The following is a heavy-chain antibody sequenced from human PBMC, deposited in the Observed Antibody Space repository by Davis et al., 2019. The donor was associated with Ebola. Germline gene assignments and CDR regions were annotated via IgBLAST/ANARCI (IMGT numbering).Heavy chain of an antibody. V-gene: IGHV1-69*13. D-gene: IGHD2-8*01. Sequence: SVTVSCKSPGGTFTGYAISWVRQAHGQGLEWRGGIIPVFGTANYAQKLQGRVTITAAESTNTAYMELRSLRSEDTAVYYCARGPSCTDNGCYRSWFGPWGQGTLVTVSS. CDR2: IIPVFGTA. CDR1: GGTFTGYA. CDR3: ARGPSCTDNGCYRSWFGP. J-gene: IGHJ5*02.